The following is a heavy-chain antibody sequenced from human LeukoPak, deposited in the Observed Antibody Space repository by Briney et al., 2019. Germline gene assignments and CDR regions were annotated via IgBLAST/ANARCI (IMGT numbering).Heavy chain of an antibody. D-gene: IGHD1-26*01. J-gene: IGHJ4*02. CDR1: GGSISSYY. CDR2: IYYSGST. V-gene: IGHV4-59*12. Sequence: SETLSLTCTVSGGSISSYYWSWIRQPPGKGLEWIGYIYYSGSTNYNPSLKSRVTISVDTSKNQFSLKLSSVTAADTAVYYCARDESYYHYFDYWGQGTLVTVSS. CDR3: ARDESYYHYFDY.